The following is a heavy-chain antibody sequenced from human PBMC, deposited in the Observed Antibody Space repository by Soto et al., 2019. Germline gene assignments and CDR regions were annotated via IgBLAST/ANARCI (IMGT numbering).Heavy chain of an antibody. Sequence: QAQLQESGPGLVKPSQTLSLTCTVSGGSISSGGYYWSWIRQHPGKGLEWIGYIYYSGSTYYNPSLKSRVTISVDTSKNQFSLKLSSVTAADTTVYYCARDPFRYCSGGSCYSDYYYYGMDVWGQGTTVTVSS. V-gene: IGHV4-31*03. CDR2: IYYSGST. CDR1: GGSISSGGYY. CDR3: ARDPFRYCSGGSCYSDYYYYGMDV. D-gene: IGHD2-15*01. J-gene: IGHJ6*02.